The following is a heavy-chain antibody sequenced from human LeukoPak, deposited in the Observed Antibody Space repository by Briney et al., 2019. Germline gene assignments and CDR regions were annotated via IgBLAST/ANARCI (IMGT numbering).Heavy chain of an antibody. Sequence: SETLSLTCTVSGGSISSSNCYWGWIRQPPGKGLEWIGSIYYSGGTYYNASLRSRVTISVDTSKNQFSLKLSSVTAADTAVYYCARAMVRDYWGQGTLVTVSS. CDR3: ARAMVRDY. V-gene: IGHV4-39*07. D-gene: IGHD3-10*01. CDR2: IYYSGGT. CDR1: GGSISSSNCY. J-gene: IGHJ4*02.